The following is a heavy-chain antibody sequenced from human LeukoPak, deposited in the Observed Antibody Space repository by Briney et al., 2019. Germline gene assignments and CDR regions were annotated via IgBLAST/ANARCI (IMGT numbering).Heavy chain of an antibody. CDR1: GYTFTSHY. J-gene: IGHJ4*02. D-gene: IGHD2/OR15-2a*01. Sequence: GASVKVSCKASGYTFTSHYVHWVRQAPGQGLEWMGIIHPSGGNSRNTQNFQGRVTMTRDTSTSTVYLELSSLRSEDTVVYYCARDCSSTTCQGPVLDFWGQGTLVTVSS. CDR3: ARDCSSTTCQGPVLDF. V-gene: IGHV1-46*01. CDR2: IHPSGGNS.